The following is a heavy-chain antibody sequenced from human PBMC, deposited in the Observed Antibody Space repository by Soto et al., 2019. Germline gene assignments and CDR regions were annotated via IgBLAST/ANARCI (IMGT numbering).Heavy chain of an antibody. CDR3: ARSVPAGYSSGWDDY. V-gene: IGHV1-69*02. CDR2: IIPILGIA. Sequence: QVQLVQSGAEVKKPGSSVKVSCKASGGTFSSYTISWVRQAPGQGLEWMGRIIPILGIANYAQKFQARVTITADKSTSTAYRELSSLRSEDTAVYYCARSVPAGYSSGWDDYWGQGTLVTVSS. D-gene: IGHD6-19*01. CDR1: GGTFSSYT. J-gene: IGHJ4*02.